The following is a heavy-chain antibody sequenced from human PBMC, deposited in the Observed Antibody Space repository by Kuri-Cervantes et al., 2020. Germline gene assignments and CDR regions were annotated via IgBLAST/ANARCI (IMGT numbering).Heavy chain of an antibody. CDR2: RWYDGSNK. Sequence: GESLKISCAASGFTFSSYGMHWVRQAPGKGLEWVAVRWYDGSNKYYADSVKGRFTVSRDNSKNTLYPQMNSLRAEDTAVYYCARAGASGLHDYWRQGTLVTVSS. D-gene: IGHD6-19*01. J-gene: IGHJ4*02. CDR1: GFTFSSYG. V-gene: IGHV3-33*01. CDR3: ARAGASGLHDY.